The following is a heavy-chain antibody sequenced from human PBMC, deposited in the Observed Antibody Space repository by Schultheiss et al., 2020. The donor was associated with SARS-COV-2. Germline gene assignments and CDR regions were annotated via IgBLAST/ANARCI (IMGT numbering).Heavy chain of an antibody. CDR3: ASTVVEDYGDYVDY. Sequence: SETLSLTCAVYGGSFSGYYWSWIRQHPGKGLEWIGYIYYSGSTNYNPSLKSRVTISVDTSKNQFSLKLSSVTAADTAVYYCASTVVEDYGDYVDYWGQGTLVTVSS. J-gene: IGHJ4*02. D-gene: IGHD4-17*01. CDR2: IYYSGST. CDR1: GGSFSGYY. V-gene: IGHV4-59*01.